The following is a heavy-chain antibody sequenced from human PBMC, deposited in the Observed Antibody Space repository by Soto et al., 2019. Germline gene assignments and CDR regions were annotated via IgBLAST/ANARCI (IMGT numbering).Heavy chain of an antibody. Sequence: PGGSLRLSCAASGFTFSAYYMSWIRQAPGKGLEWLSYISNSGDIVYYADSVKGRFTISRDNAKNSLYLQINSPTAEDTAVYYCARGGGYGWGFDYWGQGTLVTVSS. CDR1: GFTFSAYY. D-gene: IGHD3-16*01. CDR3: ARGGGYGWGFDY. V-gene: IGHV3-11*01. J-gene: IGHJ4*02. CDR2: ISNSGDIV.